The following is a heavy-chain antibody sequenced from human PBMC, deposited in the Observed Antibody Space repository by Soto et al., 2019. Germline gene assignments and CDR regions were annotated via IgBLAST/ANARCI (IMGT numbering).Heavy chain of an antibody. V-gene: IGHV1-8*01. J-gene: IGHJ4*02. D-gene: IGHD4-17*01. CDR1: EYTFTCYD. CDR3: ARSTNDYGDRH. CDR2: MNPNSGNT. Sequence: QVQLGQSGAEVKKPGASVKVTFKAYEYTFTCYDINWVRQATGQGLEWMGWMNPNSGNTGYAQKFQGRVTMTRNTSISTAYMELSSLRSEDTAVSYCARSTNDYGDRHWGQGTLVTVSS.